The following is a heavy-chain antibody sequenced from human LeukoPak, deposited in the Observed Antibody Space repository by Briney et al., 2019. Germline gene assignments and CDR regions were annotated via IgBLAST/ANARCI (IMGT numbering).Heavy chain of an antibody. V-gene: IGHV1-18*01. J-gene: IGHJ4*02. CDR3: ARESHVTREDS. CDR1: GGTFSSYA. CDR2: ISANNGDT. Sequence: ASVKVSCKASGGTFSSYAISWVRQAPGPGLEWVGWISANNGDTDYAQKFQARVTMTTDTSTSTAYMELRSLRSDDTAVYYCARESHVTREDSRGQGTLVTVSS. D-gene: IGHD1-26*01.